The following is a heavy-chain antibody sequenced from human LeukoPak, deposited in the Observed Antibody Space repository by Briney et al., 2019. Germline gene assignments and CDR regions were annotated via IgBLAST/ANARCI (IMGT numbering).Heavy chain of an antibody. CDR2: IYYSGST. CDR3: ARGARRGPYYYDSSGPPDDY. J-gene: IGHJ4*02. Sequence: SETLSLTCTVTGGSISSYYWSWIRQPPGKGLEWIGYIYYSGSTNYNPSLKSRVTISVDTSKNQFSLKLSSVTAADTAVYYCARGARRGPYYYDSSGPPDDYWGQGTLVTVSS. V-gene: IGHV4-59*12. CDR1: GGSISSYY. D-gene: IGHD3-22*01.